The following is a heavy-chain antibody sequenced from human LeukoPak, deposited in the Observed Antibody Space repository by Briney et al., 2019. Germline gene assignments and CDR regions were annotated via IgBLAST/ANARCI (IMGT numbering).Heavy chain of an antibody. V-gene: IGHV4-30-4*08. Sequence: PSETLSLTCTVSGGSISSGDYYWSWIRQPPGKGLEWIGYIYYSGSTYYNPSLKSRVTISVDTSKNQFSLKLSSVTAADTAVYYCARDYNHWGGAFDIWGQGTMVTVSS. D-gene: IGHD3-10*01. CDR3: ARDYNHWGGAFDI. CDR2: IYYSGST. CDR1: GGSISSGDYY. J-gene: IGHJ3*02.